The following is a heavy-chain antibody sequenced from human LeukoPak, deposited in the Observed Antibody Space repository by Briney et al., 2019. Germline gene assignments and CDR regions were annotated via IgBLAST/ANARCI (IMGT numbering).Heavy chain of an antibody. CDR1: GFTLSDHY. V-gene: IGHV3-72*01. J-gene: IGHJ4*02. Sequence: GGSLRLSCAASGFTLSDHYMDWVRQAPRKGLEWVGRTRNKANSYTTEYAASVKGRFTISRDDSKNSLFLHMNSLKTDDTAVYYCFRTYDYWGQGTLVTVSS. CDR2: TRNKANSYTT. CDR3: FRTYDY.